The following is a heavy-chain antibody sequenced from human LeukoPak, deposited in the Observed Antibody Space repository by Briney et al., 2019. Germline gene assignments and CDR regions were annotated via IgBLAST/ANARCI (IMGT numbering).Heavy chain of an antibody. CDR3: ARENSGYINWFDP. CDR1: GYTFTSYG. CDR2: ISTYNGNT. J-gene: IGHJ5*02. Sequence: AAVKVSCKASGYTFTSYGISWVRQAPGQGRGWMGWISTYNGNTNYSQKLQGRGNMTTDTSTSTAYMELRSLRSDDTAVYYCARENSGYINWFDPWGQGTLVTVSS. V-gene: IGHV1-18*01. D-gene: IGHD5-12*01.